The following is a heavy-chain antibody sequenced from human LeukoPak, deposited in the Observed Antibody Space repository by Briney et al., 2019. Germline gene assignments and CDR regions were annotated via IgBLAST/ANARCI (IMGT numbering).Heavy chain of an antibody. CDR3: ARGKASGYYYFDY. V-gene: IGHV3-23*01. CDR2: ISGSGGST. D-gene: IGHD3-22*01. Sequence: GGSLRLSCAASGFTFSSYAMSWVRQAPGKGLEWVSAISGSGGSTYYADSVKGRFTISRDNSKNTLYLQMNSLRAEDTAVYYCARGKASGYYYFDYWGQGTLVTVSS. J-gene: IGHJ4*02. CDR1: GFTFSSYA.